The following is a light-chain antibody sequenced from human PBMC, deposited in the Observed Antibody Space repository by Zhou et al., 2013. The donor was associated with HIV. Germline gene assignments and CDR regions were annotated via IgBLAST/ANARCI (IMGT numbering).Light chain of an antibody. Sequence: EIVLTQSPGTLSLSPGERATFSCTASQSVSKSYLAWYQQKPGQAPKLLLSRASTRATGIPDRFSGSGSGTDFTLTISRLEPVDFAVYYCQQYDTLPPTFGQGTKVE. CDR1: QSVSKSY. V-gene: IGKV3-20*01. CDR3: QQYDTLPPT. CDR2: RAS. J-gene: IGKJ1*01.